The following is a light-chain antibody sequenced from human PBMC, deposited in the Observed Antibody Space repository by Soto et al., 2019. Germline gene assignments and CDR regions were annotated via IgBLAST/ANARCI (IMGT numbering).Light chain of an antibody. CDR2: GAS. CDR1: QSVGNNF. Sequence: ESELTPYPGTPVLSPGERATLSCWASQSVGNNFLAWYQHKPGQAPRRLIYGASNRATGIPDRFSGSGSGTDFTLTISRLEPDDFAVYYCHQYAASPPTFAQGTRADIQ. V-gene: IGKV3-20*01. J-gene: IGKJ1*01. CDR3: HQYAASPPT.